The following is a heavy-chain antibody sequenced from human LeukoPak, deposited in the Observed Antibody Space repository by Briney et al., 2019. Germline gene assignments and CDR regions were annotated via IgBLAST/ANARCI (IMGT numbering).Heavy chain of an antibody. CDR3: ARKGIAVTGIYDY. D-gene: IGHD6-19*01. V-gene: IGHV4-38-2*01. Sequence: SETLSLTCAVSGYSINSGYFWGWIRQPPGKGLEWIGNIYHTGGTYYKSSLKSRVTISVDTSKNQFSLKLSSVTAADTAVYYCARKGIAVTGIYDYWGQGILVTVSS. CDR1: GYSINSGYF. CDR2: IYHTGGT. J-gene: IGHJ4*02.